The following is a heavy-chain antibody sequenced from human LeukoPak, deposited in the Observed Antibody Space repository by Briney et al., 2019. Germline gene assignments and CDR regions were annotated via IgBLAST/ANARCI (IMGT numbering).Heavy chain of an antibody. D-gene: IGHD2-8*01. CDR3: ASFMGVVLGGLLL. CDR1: GFTSSGFW. V-gene: IGHV3-7*01. Sequence: PGGSLRLSCVASGFTSSGFWMSWVRRPPGKGLEWVATIRKDGSKKYYWDSVKGRLTIFRDNAKYTVYLQMNSLRAEDTAVYYCASFMGVVLGGLLLWSKGTTVIVSS. CDR2: IRKDGSKK. J-gene: IGHJ6*04.